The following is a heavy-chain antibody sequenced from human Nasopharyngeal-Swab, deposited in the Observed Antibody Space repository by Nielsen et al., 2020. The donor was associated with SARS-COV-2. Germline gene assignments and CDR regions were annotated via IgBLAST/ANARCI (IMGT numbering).Heavy chain of an antibody. V-gene: IGHV1-18*04. J-gene: IGHJ6*02. CDR3: ARVSNVEYSSMTYYYGMDV. Sequence: ASVKVSCKASGFTFTSYGISWERQPPRQGLAWMGWISAYNGNTNYAQKLQCRVTMTTDTSTSTAYMELRSLRSDDTAVYYCARVSNVEYSSMTYYYGMDVWGQGTTVTVSS. CDR2: ISAYNGNT. CDR1: GFTFTSYG. D-gene: IGHD6-6*01.